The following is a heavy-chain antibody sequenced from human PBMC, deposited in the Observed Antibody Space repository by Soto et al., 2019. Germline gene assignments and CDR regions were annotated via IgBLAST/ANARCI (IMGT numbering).Heavy chain of an antibody. CDR1: GFTFSSYA. V-gene: IGHV3-30-3*01. CDR2: ISYDGSNK. J-gene: IGHJ5*02. D-gene: IGHD3-22*01. CDR3: ARDLYYYDSSGYPDP. Sequence: QVQLVESGGGVVQPGRSLRLSCAASGFTFSSYAMHWVRQAPGKGLEWVAVISYDGSNKYYADSVKGRFTISRDNSKNTLYLQMNSLRAEDTAVYYCARDLYYYDSSGYPDPWCQGTLVTVSS.